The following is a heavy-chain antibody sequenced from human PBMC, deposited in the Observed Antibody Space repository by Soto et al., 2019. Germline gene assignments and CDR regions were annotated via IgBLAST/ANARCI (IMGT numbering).Heavy chain of an antibody. Sequence: KTSETLSLTCTVSGGSVSSGSYYWSWIRQPPGKGLEWIGYIYYSGSTNYNPSLKSRVTISVDTSKNQFSLKLSSVTAADTAVYYCASSHGGSYHLYYYYGMDVWGQGTTVTVSS. CDR3: ASSHGGSYHLYYYYGMDV. J-gene: IGHJ6*02. CDR2: IYYSGST. D-gene: IGHD1-26*01. CDR1: GGSVSSGSYY. V-gene: IGHV4-61*01.